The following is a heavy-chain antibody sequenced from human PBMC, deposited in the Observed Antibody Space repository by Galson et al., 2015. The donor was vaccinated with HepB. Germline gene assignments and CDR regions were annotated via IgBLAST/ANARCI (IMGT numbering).Heavy chain of an antibody. Sequence: SLRLSCAASGFTFSDYYMSWIRQAPGKGLEWVSYISSSSSYTNYADSVKGRFTISRDNAKNSLYLQMNSLRAEDTAVYYCARDWNDVSYFDYWGQGTLVTVSS. J-gene: IGHJ4*02. CDR3: ARDWNDVSYFDY. CDR2: ISSSSSYT. CDR1: GFTFSDYY. V-gene: IGHV3-11*06. D-gene: IGHD1-1*01.